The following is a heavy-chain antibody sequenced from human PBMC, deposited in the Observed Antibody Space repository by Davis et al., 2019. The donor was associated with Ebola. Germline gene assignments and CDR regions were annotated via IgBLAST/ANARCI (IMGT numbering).Heavy chain of an antibody. Sequence: AASVKVSCKASGYTFTGYYMHWVRQAPGQGLEWMGWINPNSGGTNYAQKFQGWATMTRDTSISTAYMELSRLRSDDTAVYYCARRGREWLDHYGMDVWGQGTTVTVSS. J-gene: IGHJ6*02. V-gene: IGHV1-2*04. CDR2: INPNSGGT. CDR3: ARRGREWLDHYGMDV. CDR1: GYTFTGYY. D-gene: IGHD3-3*01.